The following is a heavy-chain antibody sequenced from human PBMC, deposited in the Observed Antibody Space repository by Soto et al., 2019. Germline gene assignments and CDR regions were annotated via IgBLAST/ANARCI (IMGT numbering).Heavy chain of an antibody. Sequence: SETLSLTCTVSGGSISSYYWSWIRQPPGKGLEWIGYIYYSGSTNYNPSLKSRVTISVDTSKNQFSLKLSSVTAADTAVYYCARVTGYSSGWYRGGAFDIWGQGTMVTVSS. CDR1: GGSISSYY. D-gene: IGHD6-19*01. J-gene: IGHJ3*02. V-gene: IGHV4-59*01. CDR2: IYYSGST. CDR3: ARVTGYSSGWYRGGAFDI.